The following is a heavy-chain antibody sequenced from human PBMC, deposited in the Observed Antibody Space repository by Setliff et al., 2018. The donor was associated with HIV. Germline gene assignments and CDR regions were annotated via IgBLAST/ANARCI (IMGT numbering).Heavy chain of an antibody. CDR2: IYHSGST. CDR3: ARDGYNYSYYYYYGMDV. V-gene: IGHV4-38-2*02. J-gene: IGHJ6*02. CDR1: GYSISSGYY. Sequence: PSETLSLTCTVSGYSISSGYYWGWIRQPPGKGLEWIGSIYHSGSTYYNPSLKSRVTISVDTSKNQFSLKLSSVTAADTAVYYCARDGYNYSYYYYYGMDVWGQGTTVTVSS. D-gene: IGHD5-12*01.